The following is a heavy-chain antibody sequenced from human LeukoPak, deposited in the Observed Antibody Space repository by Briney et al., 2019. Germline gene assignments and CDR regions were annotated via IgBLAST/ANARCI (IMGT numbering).Heavy chain of an antibody. CDR1: GFTFSSYG. J-gene: IGHJ4*02. D-gene: IGHD3-10*01. CDR3: AKDQYHYGSRSQSPDY. V-gene: IGHV3-30*02. Sequence: GGSLRLSCAASGFTFSSYGMHRVRQAPGKGLEWVAFIRYDGSNKYYADSVKGRFTISRDNSKNTLYLQMNSLRAEDTAVYYCAKDQYHYGSRSQSPDYWGQGTLVTVSS. CDR2: IRYDGSNK.